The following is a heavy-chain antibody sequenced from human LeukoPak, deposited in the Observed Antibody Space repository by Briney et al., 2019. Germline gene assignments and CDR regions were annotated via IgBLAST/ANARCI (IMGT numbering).Heavy chain of an antibody. CDR2: ISGSAGST. D-gene: IGHD3-16*01. J-gene: IGHJ4*02. V-gene: IGHV3-23*01. CDR1: GFTFSNYA. CDR3: AKDGGGPHDY. Sequence: GGSLRLSCAASGFTFSNYAMSWVRQVPGKGLEWISAISGSAGSTYYADSVKGRFTISRDNSKSTLYLQMNSLRAEDTAIYYCAKDGGGPHDYWGQGTLVTVSS.